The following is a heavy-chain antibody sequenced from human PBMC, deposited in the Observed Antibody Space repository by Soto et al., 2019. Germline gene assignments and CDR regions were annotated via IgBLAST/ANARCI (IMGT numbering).Heavy chain of an antibody. V-gene: IGHV4-34*01. D-gene: IGHD1-26*01. J-gene: IGHJ4*02. CDR3: ASMGGLRGLGNSGSYSPFDY. CDR1: GGSFSGYY. Sequence: PSETLSLTCAVYGGSFSGYYWSWVRQPPGKGLEWIGEINHSGSTNYHPSPKSRVTISVDTSKNQFSLKLSSVTAADTAVYYCASMGGLRGLGNSGSYSPFDYWGQGTLVTVSS. CDR2: INHSGST.